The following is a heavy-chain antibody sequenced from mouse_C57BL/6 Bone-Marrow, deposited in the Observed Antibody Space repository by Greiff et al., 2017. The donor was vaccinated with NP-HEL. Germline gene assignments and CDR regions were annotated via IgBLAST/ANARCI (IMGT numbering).Heavy chain of an antibody. D-gene: IGHD2-5*01. V-gene: IGHV14-1*01. CDR1: GFNIKDYY. Sequence: EVQLQESGAELVRPGASVKLSCTASGFNIKDYYMHWVKQRPEQGLEWIGRIDPEDGDTEYAPKFQGKATMTADTSSNTAYLQLSSLTSEDATVYYCTTGSNYVWFAYWGQGTLVTVAA. CDR2: IDPEDGDT. CDR3: TTGSNYVWFAY. J-gene: IGHJ3*01.